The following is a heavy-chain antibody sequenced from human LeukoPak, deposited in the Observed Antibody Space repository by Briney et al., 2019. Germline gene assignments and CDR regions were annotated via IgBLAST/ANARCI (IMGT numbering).Heavy chain of an antibody. CDR1: GYTFTSYG. CDR2: ISAYNGNT. CDR3: ARDRIAAAGRWLDY. J-gene: IGHJ4*02. V-gene: IGHV1-18*01. Sequence: GASVKVSCKASGYTFTSYGISWVRQAPGQGLEWMGWISAYNGNTNYAQKLQGRVTMTRNTSISTAYMELSSLRSEDTAVYYCARDRIAAAGRWLDYWGQGTLVTVSS. D-gene: IGHD6-13*01.